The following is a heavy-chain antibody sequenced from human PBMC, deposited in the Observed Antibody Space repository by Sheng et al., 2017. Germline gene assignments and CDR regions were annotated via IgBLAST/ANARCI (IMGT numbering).Heavy chain of an antibody. Sequence: EVQLVESGGGLVQPGGSLRLSCAASGFTFSSYAMSWVRQAPGKGLEWVSAISGSGGSTYYADSVKGRFTISRDNSKNTLYLQMNSLRAEDTAVYYCAKGGAYSSSWYHGMAGFYFDYWGQGT. CDR3: AKGGAYSSSWYHGMAGFYFDY. D-gene: IGHD6-13*01. CDR2: ISGSGGST. V-gene: IGHV3-23*04. CDR1: GFTFSSYA. J-gene: IGHJ4*02.